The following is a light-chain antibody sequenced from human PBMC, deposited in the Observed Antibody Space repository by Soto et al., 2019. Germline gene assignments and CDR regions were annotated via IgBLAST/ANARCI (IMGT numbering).Light chain of an antibody. CDR1: LSVSVY. J-gene: IGKJ1*01. Sequence: VVLTQSPATLSLSPGERATLSCRTSLSVSVYLDWYQQKPGQAPRLLIYGASTRATDMPGRFSGRGAGAEFTLTISSLQSEDFAVYYCQQYNKWPPWTFGQGTKVDIK. CDR3: QQYNKWPPWT. V-gene: IGKV3-15*01. CDR2: GAS.